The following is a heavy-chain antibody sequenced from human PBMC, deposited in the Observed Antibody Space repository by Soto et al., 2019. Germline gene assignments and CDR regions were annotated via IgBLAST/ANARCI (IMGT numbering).Heavy chain of an antibody. J-gene: IGHJ6*02. Sequence: QVQLQESGPGLVKPSETLSLTCTVSGGSISSYYWSWIRQPPGKGLEWIGYIYYSGSTNYNPSLKSRVTTAVETSKNQFSVKLSPVTAADTAVYYCARGDPLLWFGEKVYYGMDVWGQGTTVTVSS. CDR3: ARGDPLLWFGEKVYYGMDV. CDR1: GGSISSYY. CDR2: IYYSGST. D-gene: IGHD3-10*01. V-gene: IGHV4-59*01.